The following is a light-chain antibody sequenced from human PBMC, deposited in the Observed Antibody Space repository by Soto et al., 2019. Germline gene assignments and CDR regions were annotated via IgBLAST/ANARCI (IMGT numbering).Light chain of an antibody. CDR2: KDS. Sequence: SYKLTQPPSVSVSPGQTARITCSGDALPKQYAYWYQQKPGQAPVLVIYKDSERPSGIPERFSGSSSGTTVTLTISGVQAEDEADYYCQSADSSGTPVFGGGTKLTVL. CDR3: QSADSSGTPV. V-gene: IGLV3-25*03. CDR1: ALPKQY. J-gene: IGLJ2*01.